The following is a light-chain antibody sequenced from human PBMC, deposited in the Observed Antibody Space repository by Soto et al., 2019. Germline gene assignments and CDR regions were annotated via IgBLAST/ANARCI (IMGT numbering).Light chain of an antibody. Sequence: DIRMTQSPSTLSASLEDRVTISCRASRNIDSWLAWYQQRPGGIPQLLIYSASNLQNGVPSRFSGSGSGTDFTLTINGLQPHDFATYYCQEFHSSSRTFGQGTRVDMK. V-gene: IGKV1-5*03. J-gene: IGKJ1*01. CDR1: RNIDSW. CDR2: SAS. CDR3: QEFHSSSRT.